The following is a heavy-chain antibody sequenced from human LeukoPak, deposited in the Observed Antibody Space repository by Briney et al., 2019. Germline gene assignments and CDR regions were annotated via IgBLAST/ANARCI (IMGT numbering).Heavy chain of an antibody. V-gene: IGHV4-59*01. J-gene: IGHJ3*02. CDR1: GASISSYY. D-gene: IGHD1-26*01. CDR3: ARGGSIVGATPHDTFDI. Sequence: SETLSLTCTVSGASISSYYWSWIRQPPGKGLKWIGYIYYSGSTNYNPSLKSRVAISVDTSKNQVSLRLISVTAADTAVYYCARGGSIVGATPHDTFDIWGQGTVVTVSS. CDR2: IYYSGST.